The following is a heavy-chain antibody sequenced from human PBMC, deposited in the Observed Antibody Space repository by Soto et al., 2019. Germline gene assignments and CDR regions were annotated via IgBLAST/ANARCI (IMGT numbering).Heavy chain of an antibody. CDR1: GYSFTSYW. J-gene: IGHJ6*02. CDR3: ARLPTTPVSILDNKFFGLYYYGMDV. V-gene: IGHV5-51*01. CDR2: IYPGDSDT. D-gene: IGHD3-3*01. Sequence: PGESLKISCKGSGYSFTSYWIGWVRQMPGKGLEWMGIIYPGDSDTRYSPSFQGQVTISADKSISTAYLQWSSLKASDTAMYYCARLPTTPVSILDNKFFGLYYYGMDVWGQGTTVTVSS.